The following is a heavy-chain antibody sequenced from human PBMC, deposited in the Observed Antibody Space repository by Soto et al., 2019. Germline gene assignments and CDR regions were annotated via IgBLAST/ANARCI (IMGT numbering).Heavy chain of an antibody. J-gene: IGHJ4*02. Sequence: ASVKVSCKASGYTFTSYGISWVRQAPGQGLEWMGWISAYNGNTNYAQKLQGRVTMTTDTSTSTAYMEMRSLRSDDTAVYYCAIGLNLQLRYRGSYFDYWGQGTLVPVLL. V-gene: IGHV1-18*01. CDR2: ISAYNGNT. CDR1: GYTFTSYG. CDR3: AIGLNLQLRYRGSYFDY. D-gene: IGHD1-1*01.